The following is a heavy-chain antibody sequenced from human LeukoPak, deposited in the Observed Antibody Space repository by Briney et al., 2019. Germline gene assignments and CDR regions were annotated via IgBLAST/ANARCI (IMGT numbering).Heavy chain of an antibody. CDR2: IYYSGST. CDR3: ARGGSSSWYPVPEYFQH. Sequence: SETLSLTCTVSGGSISSYYWSWIRQPPGEGLEWIGYIYYSGSTNYNPSLKSRVTISVDTSKNQFSLKLSSVTAADTAVYYCARGGSSSWYPVPEYFQHWGQGTLVTVSS. D-gene: IGHD6-13*01. J-gene: IGHJ1*01. V-gene: IGHV4-59*01. CDR1: GGSISSYY.